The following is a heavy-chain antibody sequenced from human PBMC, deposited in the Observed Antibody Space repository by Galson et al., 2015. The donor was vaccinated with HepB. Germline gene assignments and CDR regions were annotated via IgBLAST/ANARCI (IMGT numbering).Heavy chain of an antibody. J-gene: IGHJ3*02. V-gene: IGHV3-64*01. CDR3: ARALSIAVAGLGSRVVAFDI. CDR2: ISSNGGST. D-gene: IGHD6-19*01. CDR1: GFTFSSYA. Sequence: SLRLSCAASGFTFSSYAMHWVRQAPGKGLEYVSAISSNGGSTYYANSVKGRFTISRDNSKNTLYLQMGSLRAEDMAVYYCARALSIAVAGLGSRVVAFDIWGQGTMVTVSS.